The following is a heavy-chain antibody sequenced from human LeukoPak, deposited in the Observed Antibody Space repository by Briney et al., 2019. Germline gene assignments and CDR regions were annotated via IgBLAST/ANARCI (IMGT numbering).Heavy chain of an antibody. CDR3: TRVRQGSQSNF. CDR2: IHHSGKA. Sequence: PSETLSLTCTVSGGSISSGNYHWAWIRQPPGKGLECIGSIHHSGKAYYNSSLESRVSISVDTSKNQFFLHLMSVTAADTAVYYCTRVRQGSQSNFWGQGTLVTVSS. D-gene: IGHD6-6*01. V-gene: IGHV4-39*07. CDR1: GGSISSGNYH. J-gene: IGHJ4*02.